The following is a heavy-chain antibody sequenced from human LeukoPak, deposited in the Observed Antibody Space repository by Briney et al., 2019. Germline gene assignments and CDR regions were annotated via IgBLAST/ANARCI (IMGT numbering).Heavy chain of an antibody. J-gene: IGHJ6*04. CDR3: GAVAAIRSYYGMDV. CDR1: GGSFSGYY. V-gene: IGHV4-34*01. CDR2: INHSGST. D-gene: IGHD2-2*02. Sequence: SETLSLTCAVYGGSFSGYYWSWIRQPPGKGLEWIGKINHSGSTNYNPSIKSRVTISVDTSKNQFSLKLSSVTAADTAIYYCGAVAAIRSYYGMDVWGKGTTVTVSS.